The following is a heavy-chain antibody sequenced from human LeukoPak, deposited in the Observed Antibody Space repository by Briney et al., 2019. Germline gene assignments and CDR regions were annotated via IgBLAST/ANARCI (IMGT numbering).Heavy chain of an antibody. CDR1: GYTFTSYD. V-gene: IGHV1-8*01. CDR3: ARGLRGWQWLVQYYYYYMDV. CDR2: MNPNSGNT. Sequence: GASVKVSCKASGYTFTSYDINWVRQATGQGLEWMGWMNPNSGNTGYAQKFQGRVTMTRNTSISTAYMELSSLRSEDTAVYYCARGLRGWQWLVQYYYYYMDVWGKGTTVTISS. D-gene: IGHD6-19*01. J-gene: IGHJ6*03.